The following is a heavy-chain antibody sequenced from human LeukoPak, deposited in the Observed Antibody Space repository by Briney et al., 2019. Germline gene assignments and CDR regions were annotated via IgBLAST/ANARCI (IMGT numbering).Heavy chain of an antibody. J-gene: IGHJ6*04. CDR3: AKDLSRRGIAAAGIRYGMDV. Sequence: GGSLRLSCEASGFTFEDFALHWVRQAPGKGPEWVSRVSWNSGYIGYADSVKGRFTISRDNVKNSLYLQMNSLRAEDTALYYCAKDLSRRGIAAAGIRYGMDVWGKGTTVTVSS. CDR2: VSWNSGYI. CDR1: GFTFEDFA. V-gene: IGHV3-9*01. D-gene: IGHD6-13*01.